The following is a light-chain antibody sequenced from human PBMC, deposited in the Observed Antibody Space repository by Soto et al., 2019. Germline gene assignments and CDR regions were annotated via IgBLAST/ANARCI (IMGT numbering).Light chain of an antibody. Sequence: QLVLTQPASVSGSPGQSITISCTGSSDDIGGYDYVSWYQHRPGRAPKLIIYDVSNRPSGISDRFSGSKSGNTASLTISGLRAEDEADYYCSSYTGTTTVLFAGGTKLTVL. CDR1: SDDIGGYDY. CDR2: DVS. CDR3: SSYTGTTTVL. V-gene: IGLV2-14*01. J-gene: IGLJ3*02.